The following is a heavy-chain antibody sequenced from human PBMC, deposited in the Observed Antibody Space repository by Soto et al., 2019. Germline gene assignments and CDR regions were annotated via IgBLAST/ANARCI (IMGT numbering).Heavy chain of an antibody. V-gene: IGHV3-23*01. J-gene: IGHJ4*02. CDR3: ARDQSYLSF. CDR2: ISGSGGST. Sequence: PGGSLRLSCAASGFTFSIYGMTWVRQAPGKGLEWVSAISGSGGSTYYADSVKGRFTISRDNSKNTVYLQMNSLRADDTAVYYCARDQSYLSFWGLGTLVTVSS. CDR1: GFTFSIYG. D-gene: IGHD3-10*01.